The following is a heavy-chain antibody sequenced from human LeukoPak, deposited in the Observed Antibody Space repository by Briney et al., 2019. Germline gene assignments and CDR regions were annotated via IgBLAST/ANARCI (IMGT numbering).Heavy chain of an antibody. CDR2: ISTSGST. V-gene: IGHV4-4*07. J-gene: IGHJ4*02. CDR3: ARGLAVGGSYYEGYYFDY. CDR1: GASISNYY. D-gene: IGHD1-26*01. Sequence: PSETLSLTCTVSGASISNYYWSWIRQPAGKGLEWIGRISTSGSTNYNPSLKSRVTMSVDTSKNQFSLKLSSVTAADTAVYYCARGLAVGGSYYEGYYFDYWGQGTLVTVSS.